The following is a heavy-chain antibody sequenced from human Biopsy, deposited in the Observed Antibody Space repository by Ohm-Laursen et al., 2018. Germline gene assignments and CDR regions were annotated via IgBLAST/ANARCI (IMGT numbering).Heavy chain of an antibody. V-gene: IGHV4-61*01. CDR3: ARGMRSSGWPYFDS. Sequence: SETLSLTWAVSGDADSSGRFFWTCIRQPPGQGLEYIGYIDDRGSTADYNASLESRVTMSVDMPKNQFYLKLSAVTAADTAIYYCARGMRSSGWPYFDSWGQGTLVTVSS. J-gene: IGHJ4*02. CDR1: GDADSSGRFF. D-gene: IGHD6-19*01. CDR2: IDDRGST.